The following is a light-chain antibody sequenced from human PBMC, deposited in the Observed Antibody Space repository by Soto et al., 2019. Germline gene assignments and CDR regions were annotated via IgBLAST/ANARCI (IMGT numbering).Light chain of an antibody. CDR3: QQYNKWPPIT. CDR1: QSISSSY. CDR2: GAS. J-gene: IGKJ5*01. Sequence: DIVLTQSPGTLSLSPGERATLSCRASQSISSSYLAWYQQRPGQAPRLLIFGASSRATGIPDRFSGSGSGTEFTLTISSLQSEDFEIYYCQQYNKWPPITFGQGTRLEI. V-gene: IGKV3-20*01.